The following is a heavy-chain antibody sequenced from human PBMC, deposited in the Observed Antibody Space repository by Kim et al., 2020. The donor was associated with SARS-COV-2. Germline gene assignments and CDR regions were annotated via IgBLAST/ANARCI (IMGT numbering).Heavy chain of an antibody. CDR1: GFTFSSYA. J-gene: IGHJ4*02. D-gene: IGHD4-17*01. CDR2: ISSNGGST. Sequence: GGSLRLSCAASGFTFSSYAMHWVRQAPGKGLEYVSAISSNGGSTYYADSVKGRFTISRDNSKNTLYLQMGSLRAEDMAVYYCAMKRGGYGGYFDYWGQGTLVTVSS. CDR3: AMKRGGYGGYFDY. V-gene: IGHV3-64*02.